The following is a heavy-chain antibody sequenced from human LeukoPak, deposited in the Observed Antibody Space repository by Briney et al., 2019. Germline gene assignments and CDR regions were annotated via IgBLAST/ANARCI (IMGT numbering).Heavy chain of an antibody. CDR2: LYSSGST. CDR1: GGSISSYY. D-gene: IGHD2-15*01. J-gene: IGHJ4*02. V-gene: IGHV4-4*07. CDR3: ARLSGSSVGGFDY. Sequence: SETLSLTCTVSGGSISSYYWSWIRQPAGKGLEWIGRLYSSGSTNYNPSLKSRVTMSLDTSKNQFSLKLSTVTAADTAVYYCARLSGSSVGGFDYWGQGTLVTVSS.